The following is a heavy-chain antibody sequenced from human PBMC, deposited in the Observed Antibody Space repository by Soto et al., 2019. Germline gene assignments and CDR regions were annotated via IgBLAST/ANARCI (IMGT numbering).Heavy chain of an antibody. CDR2: IKSKTDGGTT. CDR3: TTLYYYDSSGYLIWDY. J-gene: IGHJ4*02. V-gene: IGHV3-15*01. D-gene: IGHD3-22*01. Sequence: PGKGLEWVGRIKSKTDGGTTDYAAPVKGRFTISRDDSKNTLYLQMNSLKTEDTAVYYCTTLYYYDSSGYLIWDYWGQGTLVTVSS.